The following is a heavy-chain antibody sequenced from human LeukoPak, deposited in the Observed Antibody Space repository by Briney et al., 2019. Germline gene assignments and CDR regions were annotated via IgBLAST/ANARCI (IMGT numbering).Heavy chain of an antibody. CDR1: GFTFSSYG. Sequence: PGASLRLSCAASGFTFSSYGMHWVRQAPGRGLEWVAVISYDESVKDYADSVKGRFTISRDNSKNTLYVQMNNLRAEDTAVYYCAKDYYAGDGRFFDYWGQGTLVTVSS. V-gene: IGHV3-30*18. D-gene: IGHD3-10*01. CDR3: AKDYYAGDGRFFDY. CDR2: ISYDESVK. J-gene: IGHJ4*02.